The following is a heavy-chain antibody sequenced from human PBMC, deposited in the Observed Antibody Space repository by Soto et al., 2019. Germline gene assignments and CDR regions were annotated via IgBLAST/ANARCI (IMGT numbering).Heavy chain of an antibody. J-gene: IGHJ5*02. D-gene: IGHD6-19*01. CDR3: ARGDSTGSPRGWFDP. Sequence: ASVKVSCKASGYSFTSYGINWVRQAPGQGLEWMGWISTYNGDTNYAQKLQGRVTMTTDTSTTTAYMELRSLRSDDTAVYYCARGDSTGSPRGWFDPWGRGTLVTVSS. CDR2: ISTYNGDT. CDR1: GYSFTSYG. V-gene: IGHV1-18*04.